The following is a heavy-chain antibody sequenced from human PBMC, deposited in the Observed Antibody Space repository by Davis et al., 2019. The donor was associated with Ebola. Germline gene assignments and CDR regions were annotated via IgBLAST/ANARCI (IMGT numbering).Heavy chain of an antibody. D-gene: IGHD3-9*01. Sequence: LRLSCAASGFTFSSYGMNWVRQPPGKGLEWIGYIYHSGSTYYNPSLKSRVTISVDKSENHFSLKLSSVTAADTAVYYCARYFDWLGFDYWGQGTLVTVSS. CDR2: IYHSGST. J-gene: IGHJ4*02. CDR3: ARYFDWLGFDY. CDR1: GFTFSSYG. V-gene: IGHV4-30-2*01.